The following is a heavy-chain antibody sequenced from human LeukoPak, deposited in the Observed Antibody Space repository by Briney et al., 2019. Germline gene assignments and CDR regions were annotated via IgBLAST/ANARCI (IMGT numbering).Heavy chain of an antibody. V-gene: IGHV4-61*01. CDR2: IYYSGST. D-gene: IGHD4-17*01. Sequence: SETLSLTCTVSGRSVSSGSYYWSWIRQPPGKGLEWIGYIYYSGSTNYNPSLKSRVTISVDTSKNQFSLKLSSVTAADTAVYYCARSYGDYGDYWGQGTLVTVSS. CDR1: GRSVSSGSYY. CDR3: ARSYGDYGDY. J-gene: IGHJ4*02.